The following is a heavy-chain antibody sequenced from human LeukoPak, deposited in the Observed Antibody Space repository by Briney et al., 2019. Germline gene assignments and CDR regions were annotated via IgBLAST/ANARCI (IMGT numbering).Heavy chain of an antibody. CDR1: GLTFSNYA. CDR2: ISDSGGST. V-gene: IGHV3-23*01. J-gene: IGHJ4*02. CDR3: AKRGVVIRVFLVGFHKEAFYFES. D-gene: IGHD3/OR15-3a*01. Sequence: GSLRLSCAASGLTFSNYAMSWVRQAPGKGLEWVSGISDSGGSTYYADSVKGRFIISRDNPKNTLYLQMNSLRAEDTAFYFCAKRGVVIRVFLVGFHKEAFYFESWGQGALVTVSS.